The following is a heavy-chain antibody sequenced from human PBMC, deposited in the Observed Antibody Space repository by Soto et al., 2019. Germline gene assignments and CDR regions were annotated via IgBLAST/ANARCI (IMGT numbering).Heavy chain of an antibody. V-gene: IGHV4-59*01. CDR2: IYYSGST. CDR1: GGSISSYY. CDR3: GRGTVYSYGSGDAIDI. Sequence: PSETLSLTCTVSGGSISSYYWSWIRQPPGKGLEWIGYIYYSGSTNYNPSLKSRVTISVDTSKNHFSLKLSSVTAADTAVYYCGRGTVYSYGSGDAIDIWGQGTMVTASS. J-gene: IGHJ3*02. D-gene: IGHD5-18*01.